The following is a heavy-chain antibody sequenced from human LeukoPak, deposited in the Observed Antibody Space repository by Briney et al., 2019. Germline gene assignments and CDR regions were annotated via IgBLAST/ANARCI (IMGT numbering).Heavy chain of an antibody. CDR1: GFTFSSYT. CDR2: ISNDGSNE. D-gene: IGHD3-22*01. J-gene: IGHJ1*01. CDR3: AGGGDTDSRYFKC. V-gene: IGHV3-30-3*01. Sequence: PGRSLRLSSAASGFTFSSYTMHWVRQAPGKGLEWVTVISNDGSNEYYADSVKGRITISRDNSKYTLYLQMNSLGAEDTAVYYCAGGGDTDSRYFKCWGQGTLVTVSS.